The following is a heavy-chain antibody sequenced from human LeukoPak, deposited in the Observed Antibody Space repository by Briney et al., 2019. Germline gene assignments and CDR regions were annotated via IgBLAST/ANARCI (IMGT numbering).Heavy chain of an antibody. Sequence: GGSLRLSCVASGFTFSRNAMSWVRQAPGKGLEWVSSLSGSGGDTYYADSVKGRFTISRDNSKNTVYLQMNSLKAEDTAVYYCAKISRWLEVPNAFDIWGQGTMVTVSS. CDR3: AKISRWLEVPNAFDI. CDR1: GFTFSRNA. CDR2: LSGSGGDT. J-gene: IGHJ3*02. V-gene: IGHV3-23*01. D-gene: IGHD6-19*01.